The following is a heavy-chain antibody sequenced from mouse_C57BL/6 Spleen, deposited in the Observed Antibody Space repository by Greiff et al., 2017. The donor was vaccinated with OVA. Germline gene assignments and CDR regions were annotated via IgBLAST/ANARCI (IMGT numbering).Heavy chain of an antibody. D-gene: IGHD4-1*01. J-gene: IGHJ1*03. CDR3: ARFWDDWYFDV. V-gene: IGHV1-69*01. CDR2: IDPSDSYT. Sequence: QVQLQQSGAELVKPGASVKVSCKASGYTFTSYWMHWVKQRPGQGLEWIGEIDPSDSYTNYNQKFKGKSTLTVDKSSSTAYMQLSSLTSEDSAVYYCARFWDDWYFDVWGTGTTVTVSS. CDR1: GYTFTSYW.